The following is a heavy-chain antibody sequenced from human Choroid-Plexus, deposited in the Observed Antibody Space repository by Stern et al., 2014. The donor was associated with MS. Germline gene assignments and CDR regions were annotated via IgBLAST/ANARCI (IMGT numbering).Heavy chain of an antibody. D-gene: IGHD2/OR15-2a*01. CDR3: AKDRQYLTYFFAH. Sequence: VQLVESGGGVVQPGRPLRLSCVASGFTFGSCAMHWVRQAPGKGLEWVAGVSYDGSNKYYADSVKGRFTISRDNSQNPLYMQMSSLRPEDTAVYYCAKDRQYLTYFFAHWGQGSLVTVSS. J-gene: IGHJ5*02. CDR2: VSYDGSNK. V-gene: IGHV3-30*18. CDR1: GFTFGSCA.